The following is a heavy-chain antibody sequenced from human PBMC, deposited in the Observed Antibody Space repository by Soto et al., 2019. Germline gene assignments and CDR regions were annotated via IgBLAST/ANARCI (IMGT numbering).Heavy chain of an antibody. CDR2: IYYTGTT. V-gene: IGHV4-61*01. Sequence: QVQLQESGPGLVKPSETLSLTCSVSGGSVSSGTHYWSWIRQPPGKGLAWIGYIYYTGTTKYNPSLKSQTTILVDTSKNQFCLKMSSVTAADTALYYCASDPNDYGVPAGGIDVWGQGTTVTVSS. CDR1: GGSVSSGTHY. CDR3: ASDPNDYGVPAGGIDV. D-gene: IGHD4-17*01. J-gene: IGHJ6*02.